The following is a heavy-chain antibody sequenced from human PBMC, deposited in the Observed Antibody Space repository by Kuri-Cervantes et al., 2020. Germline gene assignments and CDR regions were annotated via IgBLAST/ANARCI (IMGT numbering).Heavy chain of an antibody. CDR3: VRETRVGGHSYGAYDY. CDR1: GFTFSDYY. CDR2: ISSSGTVT. Sequence: GGSLRLSCAASGFTFSDYYMSWIRQAPGKGLEWVSYISSSGTVTYYADSVKGRFTISMDNAKNSLYLQMNSLRADDTAVYYCVRETRVGGHSYGAYDYWGQGTLVTVSS. V-gene: IGHV3-11*04. J-gene: IGHJ4*02. D-gene: IGHD5-18*01.